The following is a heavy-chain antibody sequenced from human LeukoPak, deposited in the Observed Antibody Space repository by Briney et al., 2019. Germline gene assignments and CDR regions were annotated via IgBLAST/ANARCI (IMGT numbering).Heavy chain of an antibody. D-gene: IGHD3-10*01. V-gene: IGHV3-23*01. J-gene: IGHJ6*04. CDR1: GFPFNNHG. Sequence: GGTLRLSCAASGFPFNNHGMSWVRQAPGKGLEWVSAISGSGGSTYYADSVKGRFTISRDNSKNTLYLQMNSLRAEDTAVYYCAKATNLWFGELPSDVWGKGTTVTISS. CDR3: AKATNLWFGELPSDV. CDR2: ISGSGGST.